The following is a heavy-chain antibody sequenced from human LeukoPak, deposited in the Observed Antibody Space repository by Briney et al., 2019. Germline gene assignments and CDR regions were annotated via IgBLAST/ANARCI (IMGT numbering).Heavy chain of an antibody. Sequence: GASVKVSCKASGGTFSGYAISWVRQAPGQGLEWMGRIIPILGIANYAQKFQGRVTITADKSTSTAYMELSSLRSEDTAVYYCARSLCGGDCYSHDAFWGQGTMVTVSS. V-gene: IGHV1-69*04. CDR1: GGTFSGYA. J-gene: IGHJ3*01. D-gene: IGHD2-21*02. CDR3: ARSLCGGDCYSHDAF. CDR2: IIPILGIA.